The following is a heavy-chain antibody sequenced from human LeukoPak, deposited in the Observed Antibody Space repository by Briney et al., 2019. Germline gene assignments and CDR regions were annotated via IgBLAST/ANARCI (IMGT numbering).Heavy chain of an antibody. V-gene: IGHV4-39*01. CDR2: IYYSGST. Sequence: SETLSLTCTVSGGSISSSSYYWGWIRQPPGKGLEWIGSIYYSGSTYYNPSLKSRVTISVDTSKNQFSLKLSSVTAADTAVYYCARLSTTYGGYVGGGQGTLVTVSS. J-gene: IGHJ4*02. CDR1: GGSISSSSYY. D-gene: IGHD4-17*01. CDR3: ARLSTTYGGYVG.